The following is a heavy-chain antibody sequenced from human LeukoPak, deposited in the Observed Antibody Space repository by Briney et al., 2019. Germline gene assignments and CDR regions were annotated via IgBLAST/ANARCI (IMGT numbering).Heavy chain of an antibody. D-gene: IGHD3-10*01. V-gene: IGHV4-4*07. CDR2: IYASGST. CDR1: GGSISSYY. CDR3: AREFATSGPGPD. J-gene: IGHJ4*02. Sequence: SETLSLTCTVSGGSISSYYWSWIRQPAGKGLEWIGRIYASGSTNYNPSLKSRVTMSVDTSKNQFSLKLSSVTAADTAVYYCAREFATSGPGPDWGQGTLVTVSS.